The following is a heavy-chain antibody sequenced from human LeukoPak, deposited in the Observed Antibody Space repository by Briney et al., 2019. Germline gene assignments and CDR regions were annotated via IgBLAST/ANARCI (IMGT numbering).Heavy chain of an antibody. V-gene: IGHV3-21*04. CDR1: GFAFNTYS. J-gene: IGHJ4*02. Sequence: GGSLRLSCAASGFAFNTYSMNWVRQAPGKGLEWVSFISSSRSYIYYADSVKGRFTISRDNAKNSLYLQMNSLRAEDMALYYCAKSSGSATWGIDYWGQGTLVTVSS. D-gene: IGHD1-26*01. CDR3: AKSSGSATWGIDY. CDR2: ISSSRSYI.